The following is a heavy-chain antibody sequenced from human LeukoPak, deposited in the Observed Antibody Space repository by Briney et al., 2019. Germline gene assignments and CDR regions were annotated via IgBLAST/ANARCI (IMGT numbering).Heavy chain of an antibody. D-gene: IGHD3-10*01. CDR2: IKQDGSEK. V-gene: IGHV3-7*01. J-gene: IGHJ4*02. CDR1: GFTFSSYW. CDR3: ARVQGMVRGVTFDY. Sequence: PGGSLRLSCAASGFTFSSYWMSWVRQAPGKGLEWVANIKQDGSEKYYVDSVKGRFTISRDNAKNSLYLQMNSLRAEDTAVYYCARVQGMVRGVTFDYWGQGTLVTVSS.